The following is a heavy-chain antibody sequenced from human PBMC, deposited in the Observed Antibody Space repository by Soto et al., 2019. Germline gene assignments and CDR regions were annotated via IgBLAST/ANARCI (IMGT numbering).Heavy chain of an antibody. V-gene: IGHV2-5*02. CDR2: IYWDDDK. Sequence: SGPTLVNPTQTLTLTCTFSGFSLSTSGVGVGWIRQPPGKALEWLALIYWDDDKRYSPSLKSRLTITKDTSKNQVVLTMTNMDPVDTATYYCAHVQGSVDYGDFSLTQFDYWGQGTLVTVSS. J-gene: IGHJ4*02. D-gene: IGHD4-17*01. CDR3: AHVQGSVDYGDFSLTQFDY. CDR1: GFSLSTSGVG.